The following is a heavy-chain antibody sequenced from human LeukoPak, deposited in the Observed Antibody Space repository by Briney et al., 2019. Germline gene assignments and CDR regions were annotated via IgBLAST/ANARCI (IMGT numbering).Heavy chain of an antibody. J-gene: IGHJ4*02. CDR1: GGSISSSSYY. D-gene: IGHD2-2*01. CDR3: ARGSRDIVVVPAARGFDY. CDR2: IYYSGST. Sequence: PSETLSLTCTVSGGSISSSSYYWGWIRQPPGKGLEWIGSIYYSGSTYYNPSLKSRVTISVDTSKNQFSLKLSSVTAADTAVYYCARGSRDIVVVPAARGFDYWGQGTLVTVSS. V-gene: IGHV4-39*01.